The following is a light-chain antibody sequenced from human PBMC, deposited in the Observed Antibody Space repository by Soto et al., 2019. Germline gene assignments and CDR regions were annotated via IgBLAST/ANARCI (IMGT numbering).Light chain of an antibody. Sequence: QSVLTQSRSVSGSPGQSVTISCTGTSSDVGTYNYVSWHQQHPVKAPKLMIYDVNKRPSGVPDRFSGSKSGNTASLTIYGLQGEDEADYYCCSYAGAYTWVFGGGTKLTVL. V-gene: IGLV2-11*01. CDR2: DVN. CDR3: CSYAGAYTWV. J-gene: IGLJ3*02. CDR1: SSDVGTYNY.